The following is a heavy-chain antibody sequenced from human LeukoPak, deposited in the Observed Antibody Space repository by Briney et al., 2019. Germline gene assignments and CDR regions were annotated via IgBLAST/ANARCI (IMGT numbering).Heavy chain of an antibody. CDR3: ARVEVAGGWFDP. V-gene: IGHV1-8*01. CDR1: GYTFTSYD. D-gene: IGHD6-19*01. CDR2: MNPNSGNT. J-gene: IGHJ5*02. Sequence: GASVKVSCKASGYTFTSYDINWVRQATGQGLEWMGWMNPNSGNTGYAQKFQGRVTMTRNTSISTAYMELSSLRSEDTAVYYCARVEVAGGWFDPWGQGTLVTVSS.